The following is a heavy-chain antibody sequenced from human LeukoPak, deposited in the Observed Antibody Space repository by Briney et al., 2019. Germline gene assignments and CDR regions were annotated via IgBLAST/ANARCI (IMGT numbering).Heavy chain of an antibody. D-gene: IGHD1-26*01. V-gene: IGHV3-74*01. CDR1: GFTFSSYW. CDR2: INTDWSST. J-gene: IGHJ3*02. CDR3: ARNSGSYVWYAFDI. Sequence: GGSLRLSCAASGFTFSSYWMHWVRQAPGKGLVWVSRINTDWSSTSYADSVKGRFTISRDNAKNTLYLQMNSLRAEDTAVYYCARNSGSYVWYAFDIWGQGTMVTVSS.